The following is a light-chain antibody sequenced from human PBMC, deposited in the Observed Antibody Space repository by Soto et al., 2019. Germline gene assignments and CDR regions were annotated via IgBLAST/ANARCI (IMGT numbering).Light chain of an antibody. CDR2: GAS. Sequence: EIVLTQSPGTLSLSPGERATLSCRASQSISSTYLAWYQQKPGQAPRLLIYGASSRATGIPDRFSGSGSGTDFTLTISRLEPEDFAVYSCQQYGTLTWTFGQGTKVEIK. J-gene: IGKJ1*01. CDR1: QSISSTY. V-gene: IGKV3-20*01. CDR3: QQYGTLTWT.